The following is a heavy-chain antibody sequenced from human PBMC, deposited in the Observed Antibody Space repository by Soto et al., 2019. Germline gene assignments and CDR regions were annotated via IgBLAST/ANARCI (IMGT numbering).Heavy chain of an antibody. Sequence: HVQLVESGGGVVQPGRSLRLSCAASGFTFSSYGMHWVRQAPCKGLEWVAVISYDGSYKYYADSVKGRFTISRDNYKNKLYLQMNSLRAEDTAVYYCAKWNGGFDYWGQGTLVTVSS. J-gene: IGHJ4*02. D-gene: IGHD3-16*01. CDR3: AKWNGGFDY. CDR1: GFTFSSYG. V-gene: IGHV3-30*18. CDR2: ISYDGSYK.